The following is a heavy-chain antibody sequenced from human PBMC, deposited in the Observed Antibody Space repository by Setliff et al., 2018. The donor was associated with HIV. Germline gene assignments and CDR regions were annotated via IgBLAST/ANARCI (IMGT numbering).Heavy chain of an antibody. J-gene: IGHJ3*02. V-gene: IGHV3-7*01. CDR3: ALVGGITVPPDGFDI. D-gene: IGHD3-22*01. Sequence: PGGSLRLSCESSGFTFNNYWMSWVRQAPGKRPEWVANIKGDGSETYYVDSVKGRFTISRDNAKNTLYLHMNSLRAEDTSVYHCALVGGITVPPDGFDIWGQGTMVTVSS. CDR1: GFTFNNYW. CDR2: IKGDGSET.